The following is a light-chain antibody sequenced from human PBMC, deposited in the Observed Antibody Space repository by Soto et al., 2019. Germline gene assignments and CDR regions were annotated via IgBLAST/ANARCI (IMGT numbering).Light chain of an antibody. CDR2: GAS. V-gene: IGKV3-15*01. CDR3: PQRHTTPLT. J-gene: IGKJ4*01. Sequence: EIVMTQSPATLSVSPGERATLSCRASQSVSSNLAWYQQKPGQAPRLLIYGASTRATGIPARFSGSGSGREFTLTISSLQSEDFAAYYCPQRHTTPLTFGGGNTVEI. CDR1: QSVSSN.